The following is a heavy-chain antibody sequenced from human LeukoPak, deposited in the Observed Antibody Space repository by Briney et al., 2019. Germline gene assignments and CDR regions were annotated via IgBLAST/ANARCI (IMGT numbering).Heavy chain of an antibody. CDR2: ISDSGGST. V-gene: IGHV3-23*01. CDR1: GFTFSTYA. J-gene: IGHJ4*02. D-gene: IGHD5-24*01. Sequence: PGGSLGLSCAASGFTFSTYAMSWVRQTPGEGLEWVSTISDSGGSTYYGDSVKGRFTISRDNSKNTLYLQMNSLRAEDTAVYFCAKSASTIYRGYFDFWGQGTLVTVSS. CDR3: AKSASTIYRGYFDF.